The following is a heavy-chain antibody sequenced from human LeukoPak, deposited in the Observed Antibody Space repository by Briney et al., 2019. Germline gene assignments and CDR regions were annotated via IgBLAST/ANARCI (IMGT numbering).Heavy chain of an antibody. CDR3: ARELREHGVFAI. J-gene: IGHJ3*02. CDR1: GFTVSRNY. Sequence: GGSLRLSCAASGFTVSRNYMSWVRQAPGKGLEWVSEIYSGGSTYYAASVKGRFSISRDNSKNTVYLQMNSLRIEDTAVYYCARELREHGVFAIWGQGIMVTVSS. D-gene: IGHD1-26*01. CDR2: IYSGGST. V-gene: IGHV3-53*01.